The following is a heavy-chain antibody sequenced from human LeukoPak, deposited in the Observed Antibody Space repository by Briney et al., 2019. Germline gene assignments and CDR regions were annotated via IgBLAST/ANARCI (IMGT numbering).Heavy chain of an antibody. J-gene: IGHJ4*02. CDR2: ISYDGSNK. CDR3: ARESVDIVANYFDY. D-gene: IGHD5-12*01. CDR1: GFTFSSYA. Sequence: QAGGSLRLSCAASGFTFSSYAMHWVRQAPGKGLEWVAVISYDGSNKYYADSVKGRFTISRDNSKNTLYLQMNSLRAEDTAVYYCARESVDIVANYFDYWGQGTLVTVSS. V-gene: IGHV3-30-3*01.